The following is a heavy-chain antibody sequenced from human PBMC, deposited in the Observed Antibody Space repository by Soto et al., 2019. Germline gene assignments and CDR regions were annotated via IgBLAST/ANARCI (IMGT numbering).Heavy chain of an antibody. CDR2: ISGSGGST. Sequence: EVQLLESGGGLVQPGGSLRLSCAASGFTFSSYAMSWVRQAPGKGLEWVSAISGSGGSTYYADSVKGRFTVSRYNSKNTRYRQMNCLRAAATSVYYCATETMIVVVIVDYWGQGSLVTVSS. J-gene: IGHJ4*02. D-gene: IGHD3-22*01. CDR1: GFTFSSYA. V-gene: IGHV3-23*01. CDR3: ATETMIVVVIVDY.